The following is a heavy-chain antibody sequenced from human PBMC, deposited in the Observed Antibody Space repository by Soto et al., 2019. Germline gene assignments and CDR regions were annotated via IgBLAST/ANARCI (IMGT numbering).Heavy chain of an antibody. CDR1: GYTLTELS. D-gene: IGHD3-3*01. CDR3: ATEARVLRFLEWFLGKYYFDY. J-gene: IGHJ4*02. V-gene: IGHV1-24*01. CDR2: FDPEDGET. Sequence: QVQLVQSGAEVKKPGASVKVSCKVSGYTLTELSMHWVRQAPGKGLEWMGGFDPEDGETIYAQKFQGRVTMTEDTSTDTAYMELSSLRSEDTAVYYCATEARVLRFLEWFLGKYYFDYWGQGTLVTVSS.